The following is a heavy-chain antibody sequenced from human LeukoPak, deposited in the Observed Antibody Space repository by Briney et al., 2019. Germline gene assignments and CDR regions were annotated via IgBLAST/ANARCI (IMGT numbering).Heavy chain of an antibody. J-gene: IGHJ4*02. D-gene: IGHD6-19*01. CDR1: GGSISSSSYY. Sequence: SETLSLTCTVSGGSISSSSYYWGWIRQPPGKGLEWIGSIYYGGSTYYNPSLKSRVTISVDTSKNQFSLKLSSVTAADTAVYYCATLTAIESSGWYLYYFDYWGQGTPVTVSS. CDR2: IYYGGST. V-gene: IGHV4-39*07. CDR3: ATLTAIESSGWYLYYFDY.